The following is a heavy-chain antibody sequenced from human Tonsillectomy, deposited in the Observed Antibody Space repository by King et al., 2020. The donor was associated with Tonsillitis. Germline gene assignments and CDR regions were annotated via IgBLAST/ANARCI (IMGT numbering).Heavy chain of an antibody. CDR3: ASLYENSGYYSSFFDF. Sequence: VQLQESGPGLVKPSETLSLTCTVSGDSVSSGSHHWSWIRQPPGKGLEWIGYIYYSGSTDYSRSLKSRVTISVDTSKNQFSLRLSSVTAADSAVYYCASLYENSGYYSSFFDFWGQGTLVTVSS. CDR1: GDSVSSGSHH. V-gene: IGHV4-61*01. D-gene: IGHD3-22*01. CDR2: IYYSGST. J-gene: IGHJ4*02.